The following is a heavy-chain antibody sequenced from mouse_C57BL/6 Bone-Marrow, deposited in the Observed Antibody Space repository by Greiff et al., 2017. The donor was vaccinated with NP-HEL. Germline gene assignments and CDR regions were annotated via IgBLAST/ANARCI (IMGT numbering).Heavy chain of an antibody. CDR1: GYTFTSYW. J-gene: IGHJ2*01. Sequence: QVQLQQPGAELVMPGASVKLSCKASGYTFTSYWMHWVKQRPGQGLEWIGEIDPSDSYTYYNQTFKGKSTLTVDKSSSTAYMQLSSLTSEDSAVYYCAKDYFDYWGQGTTLTVSS. CDR2: IDPSDSYT. CDR3: AKDYFDY. V-gene: IGHV1-69*01.